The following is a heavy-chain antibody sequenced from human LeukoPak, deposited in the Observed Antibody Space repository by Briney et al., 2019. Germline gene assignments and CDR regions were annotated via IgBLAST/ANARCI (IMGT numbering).Heavy chain of an antibody. CDR2: IRHDGSQT. CDR3: ATGANLFQF. CDR1: GFIITASW. Sequence: PGGSLRLSCAASGFIITASWMRWVRQAPGKGLEWVANIRHDGSQTYYLDSVKGRFTISRDNAKNEVYLEMNNLRGADTAVYYCATGANLFQFWGQGTLVTVSS. J-gene: IGHJ4*02. D-gene: IGHD1-14*01. V-gene: IGHV3-7*01.